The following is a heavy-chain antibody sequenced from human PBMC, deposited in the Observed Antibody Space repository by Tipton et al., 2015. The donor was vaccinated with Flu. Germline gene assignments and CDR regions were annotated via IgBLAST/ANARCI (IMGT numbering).Heavy chain of an antibody. CDR2: LAWNSATI. CDR3: AKDIKGVSWEPEAFDV. CDR1: GFTFDDYA. Sequence: SLRLSCAASGFTFDDYAMHWVRQAPGKGLEWVSGLAWNSATIGYADSVKGRFTISRDNAKNSLYLQMNSLRADDTALYYCAKDIKGVSWEPEAFDVWGQGTLVTVSS. V-gene: IGHV3-9*01. J-gene: IGHJ3*01. D-gene: IGHD1-26*01.